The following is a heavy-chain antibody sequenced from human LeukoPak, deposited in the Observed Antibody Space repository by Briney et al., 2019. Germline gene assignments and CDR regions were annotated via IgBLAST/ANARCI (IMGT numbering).Heavy chain of an antibody. Sequence: GGSLRLSCAASGFTFSDYSMNWVRQAPGKGLECISYISSSGTTVYYADSVKGRFTISRDNAKNSLYLQMNSLRTEDTAVYYCARDPATIMVVTDMNGFDIWGQGTLVTVSS. V-gene: IGHV3-48*01. CDR3: ARDPATIMVVTDMNGFDI. D-gene: IGHD2-21*02. J-gene: IGHJ3*02. CDR1: GFTFSDYS. CDR2: ISSSGTTV.